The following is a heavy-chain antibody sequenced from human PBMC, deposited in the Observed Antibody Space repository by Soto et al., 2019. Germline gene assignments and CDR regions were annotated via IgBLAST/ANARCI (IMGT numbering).Heavy chain of an antibody. D-gene: IGHD6-25*01. CDR2: ISWNSDNT. CDR1: GFTFGDYA. CDR3: AKGTEASGHEYPFDS. Sequence: EVQLVESGGGLVQPGRSLRLACAASGFTFGDYAMHWVRLVPGKGLEWASGISWNSDNTYYADSVKGRLTISRDNAKNSLYLQMNSLRGEDTALYYCAKGTEASGHEYPFDSWGQGTLVTVSS. V-gene: IGHV3-9*01. J-gene: IGHJ4*02.